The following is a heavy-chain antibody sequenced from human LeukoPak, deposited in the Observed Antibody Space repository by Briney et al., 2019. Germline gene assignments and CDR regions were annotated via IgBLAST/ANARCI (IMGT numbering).Heavy chain of an antibody. D-gene: IGHD4-11*01. CDR3: ARGPQVTTIYDYYYYMDV. J-gene: IGHJ6*03. CDR1: GYSISNGYY. V-gene: IGHV4-38-2*02. Sequence: SETLSLTCTVSGYSISNGYYWGWIRQPPGTGLEWIGEINHSGSTTYNPSLKGRVTISVHTSKNQFSLTLSSVTAADTAVYYCARGPQVTTIYDYYYYMDVWGKGTTVTISS. CDR2: INHSGST.